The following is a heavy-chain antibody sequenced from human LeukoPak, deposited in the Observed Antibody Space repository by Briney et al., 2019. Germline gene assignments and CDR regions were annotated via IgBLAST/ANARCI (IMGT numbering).Heavy chain of an antibody. Sequence: GASVKVSCKASGCTFTRYYMHWVRQPPAQGREGMGWIIPNRGGTNYEQKFQGRVTMTRDTSIRRAYMEVSRLRSYEAAVYYYGRREQFGGYYCYLCDYWGQGTLVTVSS. V-gene: IGHV1-2*02. CDR2: IIPNRGGT. CDR3: GRREQFGGYYCYLCDY. CDR1: GCTFTRYY. J-gene: IGHJ4*02. D-gene: IGHD2/OR15-2a*01.